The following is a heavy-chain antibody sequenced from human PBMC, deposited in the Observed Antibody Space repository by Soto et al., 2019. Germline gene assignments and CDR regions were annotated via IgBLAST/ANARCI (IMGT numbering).Heavy chain of an antibody. CDR1: GFTFDDYP. CDR3: VKGGNRGSGIDY. CDR2: ISWDRVKT. D-gene: IGHD3-10*01. Sequence: VHLAQSGGVVVQPGGSLRLSCAASGFTFDDYPMHWVRQVPGKGLEWVSHISWDRVKTYYADSLRGRFTISRDNSKNSLYLEMRSLTTEATAFYSCVKGGNRGSGIDYWGQGSLVTVSS. V-gene: IGHV3-43*01. J-gene: IGHJ4*02.